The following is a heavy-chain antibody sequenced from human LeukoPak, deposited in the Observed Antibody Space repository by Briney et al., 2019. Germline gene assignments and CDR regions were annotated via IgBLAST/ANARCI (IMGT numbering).Heavy chain of an antibody. V-gene: IGHV1-2*06. CDR2: INPNSGGT. J-gene: IGHJ6*02. Sequence: ASVKVSCKASGYTFTGYYMHWVRQAPGQGLEWMGRINPNSGGTNYAQKFQGRVTMTRDTSTSTVYMELSSLRSEDTAVYYCARDQPPPSLNRYYDFWSGYWGLPYYYGMDVWGQGTTVTVSS. CDR1: GYTFTGYY. D-gene: IGHD3-3*01. CDR3: ARDQPPPSLNRYYDFWSGYWGLPYYYGMDV.